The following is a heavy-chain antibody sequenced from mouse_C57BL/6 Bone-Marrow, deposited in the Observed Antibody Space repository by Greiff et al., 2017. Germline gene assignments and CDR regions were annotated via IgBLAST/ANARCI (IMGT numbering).Heavy chain of an antibody. D-gene: IGHD1-1*01. J-gene: IGHJ1*03. CDR3: ASSSYEDWYFDV. CDR2: IDPSDSYT. Sequence: QVQLQQSGAELVKPGASVKLSCKASGYTFTSYWMQWVKQRPGQGLEWIGEIDPSDSYTNYNQKFKGKATLTVDTSSSTAYMQLSSLTSEDSAVYYCASSSYEDWYFDVWGTGTTVTVSS. V-gene: IGHV1-50*01. CDR1: GYTFTSYW.